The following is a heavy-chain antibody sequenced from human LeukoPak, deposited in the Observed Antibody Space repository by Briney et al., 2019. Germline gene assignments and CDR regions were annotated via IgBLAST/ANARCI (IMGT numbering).Heavy chain of an antibody. Sequence: PSETLSLTCTVSGGSISSGDYYWSWIRQPPGKGLEWIGYIYYSGSTYYNPSLKSRVTISVDTSKNQFSLKLSSVTAADTAAYYCARVLHYYDSSGYHDYWGQGTLVTVSS. CDR2: IYYSGST. J-gene: IGHJ4*02. CDR1: GGSISSGDYY. D-gene: IGHD3-22*01. V-gene: IGHV4-30-4*01. CDR3: ARVLHYYDSSGYHDY.